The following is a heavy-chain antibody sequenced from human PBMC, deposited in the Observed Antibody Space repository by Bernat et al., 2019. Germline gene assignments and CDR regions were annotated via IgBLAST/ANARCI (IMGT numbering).Heavy chain of an antibody. D-gene: IGHD3-10*01. Sequence: EVQLVESGGGLVQPGGSLRLSCAASGFTVSSNYMSWVRQAPGKGLEWVSVIYSGGSTYYADSVKGRFTISRHNSKNTLYLQMNSLRAEDTAVYYCARNAVWFGELLSYYYYGMDVWGQGTTVTVSS. CDR1: GFTVSSNY. V-gene: IGHV3-53*04. CDR3: ARNAVWFGELLSYYYYGMDV. J-gene: IGHJ6*02. CDR2: IYSGGST.